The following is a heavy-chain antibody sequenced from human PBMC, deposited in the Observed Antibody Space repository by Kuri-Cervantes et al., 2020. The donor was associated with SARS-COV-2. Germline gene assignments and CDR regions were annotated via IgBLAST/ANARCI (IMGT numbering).Heavy chain of an antibody. Sequence: TLSLTCAISGESVSSNSAAWDWIRQSPSRGLEWLGRTYYNSQWYTDYSPSVKSRIIIRSDTSKNHVSLQLNSVTPEDTAVYYCAREQISLIVLQSGTFAIWGQGTMVTVSS. V-gene: IGHV6-1*01. CDR1: GESVSSNSAA. CDR3: AREQISLIVLQSGTFAI. CDR2: TYYNSQWYT. D-gene: IGHD3-22*01. J-gene: IGHJ3*02.